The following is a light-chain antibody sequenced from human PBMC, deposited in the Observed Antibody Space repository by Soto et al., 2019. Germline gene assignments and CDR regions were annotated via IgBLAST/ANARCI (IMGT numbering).Light chain of an antibody. Sequence: QSVLTQPRSVSGSPGQSVTISCTGTSSDVGGYNYVSWYQQHPGKAPKVMIYDVSKRPSGVPDRLSGSKSGNTASLTISGLKAEDEADYYCCSYAGSSSYVFGAGTKLTVL. V-gene: IGLV2-11*01. CDR1: SSDVGGYNY. CDR2: DVS. CDR3: CSYAGSSSYV. J-gene: IGLJ1*01.